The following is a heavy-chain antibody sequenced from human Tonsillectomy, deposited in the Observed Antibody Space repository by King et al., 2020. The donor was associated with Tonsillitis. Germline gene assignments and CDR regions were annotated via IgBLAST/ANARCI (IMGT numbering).Heavy chain of an antibody. D-gene: IGHD6-25*01. CDR2: MWYDGSKK. CDR3: ARDLGSGVK. CDR1: GFTFSNYG. J-gene: IGHJ4*02. V-gene: IGHV3-33*01. Sequence: QLVQSGGGVVQPGRSLRLSCAASGFTFSNYGMHWVRQAPGKGLEWVAGMWYDGSKKYHADSVKGRFTISRDNSKSTLNLQMNSLRAEDTAVYFCARDLGSGVKWGQGTLVSVSS.